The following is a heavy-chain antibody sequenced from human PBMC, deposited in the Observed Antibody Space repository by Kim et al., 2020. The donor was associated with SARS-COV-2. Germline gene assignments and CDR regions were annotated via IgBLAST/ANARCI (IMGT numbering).Heavy chain of an antibody. V-gene: IGHV3-30*18. Sequence: GGSLRLSCAASGFTFSSYGMHWVRQAPGKGLEWVAVISYDGSNKYYADSVKGRFTISRDNSKNTLYLQMNSLRAEDTAVYYCAKDLYSSGWEGGNYYGMDVGGQGTPVTVS. CDR3: AKDLYSSGWEGGNYYGMDV. J-gene: IGHJ6*02. CDR1: GFTFSSYG. CDR2: ISYDGSNK. D-gene: IGHD6-19*01.